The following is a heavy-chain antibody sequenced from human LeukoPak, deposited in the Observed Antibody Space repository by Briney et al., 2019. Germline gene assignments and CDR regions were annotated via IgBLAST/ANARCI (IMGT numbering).Heavy chain of an antibody. J-gene: IGHJ4*02. V-gene: IGHV3-53*01. CDR2: IYSGGST. CDR1: GFTVSSNY. Sequence: GGSLRLSCAASGFTVSSNYMSWVRQAPGKGLEWVSAIYSGGSTYYADSVKGRFTISRDNSKNTLYLQMNSLRAEDTAVYYCARDIAAAGTVSDYWGQGTLVTVSS. CDR3: ARDIAAAGTVSDY. D-gene: IGHD6-13*01.